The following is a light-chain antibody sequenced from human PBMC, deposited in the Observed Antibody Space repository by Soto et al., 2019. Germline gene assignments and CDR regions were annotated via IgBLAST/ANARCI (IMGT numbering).Light chain of an antibody. V-gene: IGKV1-33*01. Sequence: SVSLEKKHRVTLTCQTSQDISDFLNWYQQKPGAAPKLLIYDASNLQAGVPSRFSVSGSRIHSTFTSSLLQPEDAVSYYWRQYDQILVTCGGGTKVDIK. CDR3: RQYDQILVT. J-gene: IGKJ4*02. CDR1: QDISDF. CDR2: DAS.